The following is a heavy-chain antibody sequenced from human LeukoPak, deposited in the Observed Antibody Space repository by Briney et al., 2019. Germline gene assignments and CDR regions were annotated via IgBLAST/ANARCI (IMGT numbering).Heavy chain of an antibody. D-gene: IGHD5-18*01. CDR3: AWGQQLWSPRGFDY. J-gene: IGHJ4*02. Sequence: SETLSLTCAVYGGSFSGYYWSWIRQPPGKGLEWIGEINHSGSTNYNPSLKSRVTISVDTSKNQFSLKLSSVTAADTAVYYCAWGQQLWSPRGFDYWGQGTLVTVSS. V-gene: IGHV4-34*01. CDR1: GGSFSGYY. CDR2: INHSGST.